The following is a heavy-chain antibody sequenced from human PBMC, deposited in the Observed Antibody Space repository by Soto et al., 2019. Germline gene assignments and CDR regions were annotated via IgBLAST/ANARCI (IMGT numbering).Heavy chain of an antibody. CDR3: ARHRVLMVYARKGGNWFDP. CDR1: GGSFSGYY. D-gene: IGHD2-8*01. J-gene: IGHJ5*02. CDR2: INHSGST. Sequence: SSETLSLTCAVYGGSFSGYYWSWIRQPPGKRLEWIGEINHSGSTNYNPSLKSRVTISVDTSKNQFSLKLSSVTAADTAVYYCARHRVLMVYARKGGNWFDPWGQGTLVTVSS. V-gene: IGHV4-34*01.